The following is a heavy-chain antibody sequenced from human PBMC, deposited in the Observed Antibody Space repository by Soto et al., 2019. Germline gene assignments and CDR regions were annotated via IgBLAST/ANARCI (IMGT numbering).Heavy chain of an antibody. CDR2: INPASRST. V-gene: IGHV1-46*01. Sequence: QVQLVQSGAEVKKSGASVKLFCRTSGYTFTHYYIHWVRQAPGQGLEWLAIINPASRSTNNAQDFLGRVTLTMATLTTTAYMELSGLRAEDTAIFNGARDLAAGDPWGQATLVTVSS. D-gene: IGHD6-25*01. CDR3: ARDLAAGDP. CDR1: GYTFTHYY. J-gene: IGHJ5*02.